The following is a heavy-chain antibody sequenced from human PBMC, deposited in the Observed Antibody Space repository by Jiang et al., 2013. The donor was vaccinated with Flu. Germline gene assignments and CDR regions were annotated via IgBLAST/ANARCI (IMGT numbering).Heavy chain of an antibody. D-gene: IGHD5-18*01. V-gene: IGHV3-49*04. Sequence: RLSCTASGFTFGDYAMTWVRPGSREGAGVGGFSRSKAYGGTTEYAASVKGRFTISRDESKSIAYLQMNSLKTEDTALYYCTREVTGYSFGFHYWGQGTPVTVSS. CDR1: GFTFGDYA. CDR3: TREVTGYSFGFHY. CDR2: SRSKAYGGTT. J-gene: IGHJ4*02.